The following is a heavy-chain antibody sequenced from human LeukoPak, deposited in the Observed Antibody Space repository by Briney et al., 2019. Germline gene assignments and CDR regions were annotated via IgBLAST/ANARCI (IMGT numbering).Heavy chain of an antibody. J-gene: IGHJ4*02. CDR3: ASRSPALDY. CDR2: IWPDGSSK. CDR1: GFPFSTYG. D-gene: IGHD2-2*01. V-gene: IGHV3-33*01. Sequence: GGSLRLSCAASGFPFSTYGMHWVRQAPGKGLEWVAVIWPDGSSKYYADSVKGRFTISRDNSRNTLFLQMNNLRAEDTAVYCCASRSPALDYWGQGTLVTVSS.